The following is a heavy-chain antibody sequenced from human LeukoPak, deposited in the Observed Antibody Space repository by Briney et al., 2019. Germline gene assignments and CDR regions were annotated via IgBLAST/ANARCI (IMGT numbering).Heavy chain of an antibody. Sequence: GGSLRLSCAASGFTVSSNYMSWVRQAPGKGLEWVSAISGRGTTYYADSVKGRFTVSRDNSKNTLYLQMNSLRAEDTAVYYCAKDPMVRGSTYDYWGQGTLVTVSS. CDR2: ISGRGTT. CDR1: GFTVSSNY. J-gene: IGHJ4*02. CDR3: AKDPMVRGSTYDY. D-gene: IGHD3-10*01. V-gene: IGHV3-53*01.